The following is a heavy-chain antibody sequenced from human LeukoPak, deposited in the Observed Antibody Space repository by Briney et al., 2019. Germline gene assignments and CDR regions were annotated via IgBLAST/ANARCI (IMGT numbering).Heavy chain of an antibody. CDR1: GGSISSYY. Sequence: PSETLSLTCTVSGGSISSYYWSWLRQPPGQGLEGIGYIYYSESTNYNPSLKSRVTISVDTSKNQFSLKLSSETAADTAVYYCARHNYGDYALDYWGQGTLVTVSS. CDR2: IYYSEST. D-gene: IGHD4-17*01. CDR3: ARHNYGDYALDY. V-gene: IGHV4-59*08. J-gene: IGHJ4*02.